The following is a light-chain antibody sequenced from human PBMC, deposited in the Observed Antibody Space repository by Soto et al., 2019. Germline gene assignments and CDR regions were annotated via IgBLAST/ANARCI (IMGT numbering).Light chain of an antibody. V-gene: IGLV1-40*01. Sequence: QPVLAQPPSVSGAPGQRVTISCTGSSSNIGAGYDVHWYQVLPGTAPKLLIYDNSNRPSGVPDRFSGSKSGTSASLAITGLQAEDEADYYCQSYDTSLGGSGVFGTGTKLTVL. CDR2: DNS. CDR3: QSYDTSLGGSGV. J-gene: IGLJ1*01. CDR1: SSNIGAGYD.